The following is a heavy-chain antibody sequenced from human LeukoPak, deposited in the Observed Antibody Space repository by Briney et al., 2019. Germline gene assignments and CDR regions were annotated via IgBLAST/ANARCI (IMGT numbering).Heavy chain of an antibody. Sequence: ASVKVSCKASGYTFTGYYMHWVRQAPGQGLEWMGWIDPNTGGTNYAQKFQGRVTMTRDTSISTAYMELSRLRSDDTAVYYYARGNYDFWTYWGQGTLVTVSS. CDR3: ARGNYDFWTY. CDR1: GYTFTGYY. J-gene: IGHJ4*02. V-gene: IGHV1-2*02. CDR2: IDPNTGGT. D-gene: IGHD3-3*01.